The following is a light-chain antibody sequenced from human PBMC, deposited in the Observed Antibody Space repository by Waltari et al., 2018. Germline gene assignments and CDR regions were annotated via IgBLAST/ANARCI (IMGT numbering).Light chain of an antibody. CDR1: SSDVGTSNF. CDR2: EVI. J-gene: IGLJ2*01. Sequence: QSALTQPASVSGSPGQSIPISCTGTSSDVGTSNFVSWYQQHPGKAPKLMIYEVIKRPSGVSNRFSGSKSGNTASLTISGLQDEDEADYYRCSYAGTDTVIIFGGGTKVTVL. CDR3: CSYAGTDTVII. V-gene: IGLV2-23*02.